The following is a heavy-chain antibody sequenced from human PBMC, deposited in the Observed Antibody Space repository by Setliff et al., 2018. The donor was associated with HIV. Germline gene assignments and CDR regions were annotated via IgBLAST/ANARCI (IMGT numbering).Heavy chain of an antibody. Sequence: SETLSLTCTVSGGPISSYYWSWIRQPPGKGLEWIGYIYYSGSTNYNPSLKSRVTISVDTSKNQFSLKLSSVTAADTAVYYCARGDCSGGSCYYDYYMDVWGKGTTVTVSS. CDR2: IYYSGST. D-gene: IGHD2-15*01. V-gene: IGHV4-59*01. CDR3: ARGDCSGGSCYYDYYMDV. CDR1: GGPISSYY. J-gene: IGHJ6*03.